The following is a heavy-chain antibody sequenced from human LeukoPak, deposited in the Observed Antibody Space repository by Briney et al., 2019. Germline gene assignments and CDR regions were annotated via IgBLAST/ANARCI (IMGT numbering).Heavy chain of an antibody. V-gene: IGHV1-69*13. CDR2: IIPIFGTA. Sequence: SVKVSCKASGYTFSSYAISWVRQAPGQGLEWMGGIIPIFGTANYAQKFQGRVTITADESTSTAYMELSSLRSEDTAVYYCARDVVVVAIGAFDIWGQGTMVTVSS. D-gene: IGHD2-15*01. CDR1: GYTFSSYA. J-gene: IGHJ3*02. CDR3: ARDVVVVAIGAFDI.